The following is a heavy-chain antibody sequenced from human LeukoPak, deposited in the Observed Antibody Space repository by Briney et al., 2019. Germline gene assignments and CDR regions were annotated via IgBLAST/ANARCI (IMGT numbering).Heavy chain of an antibody. J-gene: IGHJ4*02. CDR1: GFTFSSYG. D-gene: IGHD2-2*01. Sequence: GGSLRLSCAASGFTFSSYGMHWVRQAPGKGLEWVAVISYDGSNKYYADSVKGRFTIPRDNSKNTLYLQMNSLRAEDTAVYYCAKDAGPDIVVVPAALDYWGQGTLVTVSS. CDR3: AKDAGPDIVVVPAALDY. CDR2: ISYDGSNK. V-gene: IGHV3-30*18.